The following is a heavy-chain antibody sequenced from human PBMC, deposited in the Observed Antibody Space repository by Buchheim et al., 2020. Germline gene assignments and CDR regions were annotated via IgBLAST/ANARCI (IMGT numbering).Heavy chain of an antibody. CDR3: ARENGYCSGGSCHHYYYYGMDV. J-gene: IGHJ6*02. V-gene: IGHV3-11*05. CDR2: ISSSSSYT. CDR1: GFTFSDYY. D-gene: IGHD2-15*01. Sequence: QVQLVESGGGLVKPGGSLRLSCAASGFTFSDYYMSWIRQAPGKGLEWVSYISSSSSYTNYADPVKGRFTISRDNAKNSLYLQMNSLRAEDTAVYYCARENGYCSGGSCHHYYYYGMDVWGQGTT.